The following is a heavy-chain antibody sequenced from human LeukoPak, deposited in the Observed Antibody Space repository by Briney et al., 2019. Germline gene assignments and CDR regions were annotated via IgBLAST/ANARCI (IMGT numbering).Heavy chain of an antibody. Sequence: GGSLRLSCAASGFTFSSYGMHWVRQAPGKGLEWVAVIWYDGSNKYYADSVKGRFTISRDNAKNLLYLQMNSLRAEDTAVYYCATESPFSSSWYYWGQGTLVSVSS. V-gene: IGHV3-33*03. D-gene: IGHD6-13*01. J-gene: IGHJ4*02. CDR2: IWYDGSNK. CDR1: GFTFSSYG. CDR3: ATESPFSSSWYY.